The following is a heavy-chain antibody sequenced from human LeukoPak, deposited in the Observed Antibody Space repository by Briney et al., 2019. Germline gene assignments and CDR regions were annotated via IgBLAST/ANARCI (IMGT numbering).Heavy chain of an antibody. CDR3: ARLVDTAHFDY. J-gene: IGHJ4*02. D-gene: IGHD5-18*01. CDR1: GGPISSYY. Sequence: PSETLSLTCTVSGGPISSYYWSWIRQPPGKVLEWIGYIYYSGSTNYTPSLKSRVTISVDTSKNQFSLKLSSVTAADTAVYYCARLVDTAHFDYWGQGTLVSVSS. V-gene: IGHV4-59*08. CDR2: IYYSGST.